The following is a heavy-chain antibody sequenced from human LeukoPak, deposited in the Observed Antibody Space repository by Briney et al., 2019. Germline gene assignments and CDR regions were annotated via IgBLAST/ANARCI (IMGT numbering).Heavy chain of an antibody. V-gene: IGHV3-30*02. CDR1: GFTFSSYG. CDR2: IRYDGSNK. CDR3: AKDQARIAAAGTYFDY. Sequence: GGSLRLSCAASGFTFSSYGMHWVRQAPGKGLEWVAFIRYDGSNKYYADSVKGRFTISRDKSKNTLYLQMNSLRAEDTAVYYCAKDQARIAAAGTYFDYWGQGTLVTVSS. J-gene: IGHJ4*02. D-gene: IGHD6-13*01.